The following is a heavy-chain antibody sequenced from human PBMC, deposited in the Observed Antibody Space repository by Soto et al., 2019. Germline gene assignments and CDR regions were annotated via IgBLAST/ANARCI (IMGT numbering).Heavy chain of an antibody. V-gene: IGHV3-73*01. D-gene: IGHD2-15*01. CDR1: GFTFSGSA. J-gene: IGHJ4*02. CDR2: IKSKANSYAT. Sequence: GGSLRLSCAASGFTFSGSAMHWVRQASGKGLEWVGRIKSKANSYATSYAASVRGRFTISRDDSKNTAYLQMNSLKTEDTAVCYCTTRDLGYCSGGSCYVVDFDYWGQGTLVTVSS. CDR3: TTRDLGYCSGGSCYVVDFDY.